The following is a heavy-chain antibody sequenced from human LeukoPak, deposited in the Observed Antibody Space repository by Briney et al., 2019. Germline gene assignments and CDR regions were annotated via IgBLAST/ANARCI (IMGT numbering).Heavy chain of an antibody. V-gene: IGHV1-2*02. CDR2: INPNTGGT. Sequence: ASVKASCKASGYTFTGYYMHWVRQAPGQGLEWMGWINPNTGGTNYAQKFQDRVTMTRGTSISTAYMDLTRLRSDDTAVYYCARGLPYYYDSSGYYYVNAFDIWGQGTMVTVSS. J-gene: IGHJ3*02. CDR3: ARGLPYYYDSSGYYYVNAFDI. D-gene: IGHD3-22*01. CDR1: GYTFTGYY.